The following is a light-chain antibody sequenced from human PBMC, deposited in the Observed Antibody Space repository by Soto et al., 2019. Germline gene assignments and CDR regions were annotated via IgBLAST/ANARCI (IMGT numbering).Light chain of an antibody. V-gene: IGKV1-33*01. Sequence: EIQITQTKSSLSASVGDRVTITCRASQSISNYLNWYQQKPGKALKLLIYDASNLHPGVPSRFRGSGSGTEFSFNITSLQPEDVTTYCCQQYAYLPITFGQVRLLETK. CDR2: DAS. CDR3: QQYAYLPIT. J-gene: IGKJ5*01. CDR1: QSISNY.